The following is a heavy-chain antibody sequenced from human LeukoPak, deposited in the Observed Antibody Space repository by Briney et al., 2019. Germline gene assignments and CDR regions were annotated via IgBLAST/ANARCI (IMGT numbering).Heavy chain of an antibody. V-gene: IGHV3-23*01. CDR2: ISGSGGST. CDR1: GFTFSSYA. CDR3: AKVFYGDYGIRYYFDY. J-gene: IGHJ4*02. Sequence: GGSLRLSCAASGFTFSSYAMSWVRQAPGKGLEWVSAISGSGGSTYYADSVKGRFTISRDNSKNTLYLQMNSLRAEDTAVYYCAKVFYGDYGIRYYFDYWGQGTLVTASS. D-gene: IGHD4-17*01.